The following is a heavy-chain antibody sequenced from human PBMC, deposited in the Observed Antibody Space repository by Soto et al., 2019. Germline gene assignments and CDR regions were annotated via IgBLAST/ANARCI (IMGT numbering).Heavy chain of an antibody. CDR1: GASVTSRSSY. D-gene: IGHD6-13*01. Sequence: QVQLQESGPGLVKPSETLSLTCTVSGASVTSRSSYWPWVRQPPGKGLEWIGYIYYSGNINYNPSLKSRFTISVDTSTNQFSLKLTSVTAADTAIYYCARGNIAASGTKFDPWGQGILVTVSS. CDR2: IYYSGNI. CDR3: ARGNIAASGTKFDP. J-gene: IGHJ5*02. V-gene: IGHV4-61*01.